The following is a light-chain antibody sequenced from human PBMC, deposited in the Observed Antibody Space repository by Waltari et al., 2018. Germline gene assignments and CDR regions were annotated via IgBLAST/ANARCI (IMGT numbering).Light chain of an antibody. V-gene: IGKV1-39*01. CDR2: VAT. CDR3: QHSYSIPFI. CDR1: QSIGSY. Sequence: DIQMTQSPSSLSASVRDRVTITCRASQSIGSYLNWYQRKPGKAPNLLIYVATTLESGVPSRFTGSGSGTEFTLTINSLQPEDVATYYCQHSYSIPFIFGQGTKLEIK. J-gene: IGKJ2*01.